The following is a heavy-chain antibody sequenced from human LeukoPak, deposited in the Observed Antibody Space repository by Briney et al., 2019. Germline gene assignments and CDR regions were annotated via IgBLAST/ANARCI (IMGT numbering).Heavy chain of an antibody. D-gene: IGHD3-22*01. CDR1: GFTFSNYW. CDR3: ATYSSLNRREFQF. CDR2: IKTDGSEK. Sequence: GGSLRLSCEGSGFTFSNYWMGWVRQAPGKGLQWVANIKTDGSEKYYVDSVKGRFTISRDNAKNSLYLQMNSLRAEDTAVYYCATYSSLNRREFQFWGQGTLLTVPS. V-gene: IGHV3-7*01. J-gene: IGHJ1*01.